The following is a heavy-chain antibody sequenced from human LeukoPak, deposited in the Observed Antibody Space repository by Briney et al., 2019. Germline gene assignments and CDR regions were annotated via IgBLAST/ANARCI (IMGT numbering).Heavy chain of an antibody. CDR2: IYYSGST. Sequence: SQTLSLTCTVSGGSISSGGYYWSWIRQHPGKGLEWIGYIYYSGSTYYNPSLKSRVTISVDTSKNQFSLKLSSVTAADTAVYYCARVRGYCSSTICYRYYFDYWGQGTLVTVSS. CDR3: ARVRGYCSSTICYRYYFDY. CDR1: GGSISSGGYY. V-gene: IGHV4-31*03. J-gene: IGHJ4*02. D-gene: IGHD2-2*01.